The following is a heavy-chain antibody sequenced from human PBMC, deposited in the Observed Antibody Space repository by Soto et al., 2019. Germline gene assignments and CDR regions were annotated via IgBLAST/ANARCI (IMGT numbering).Heavy chain of an antibody. CDR3: ARGGRSGWLPYYFDY. J-gene: IGHJ4*02. D-gene: IGHD6-19*01. Sequence: QVQLQQWGAGLLKPSETLSLTCAVYDGSFSAYYWSWIRQPPGKGLEWIGEINHSGSTNHNPSLTRRVTISVDTAKNQFSLGLSSVTAADTAVYYCARGGRSGWLPYYFDYWGQGTLVTVSS. CDR2: INHSGST. V-gene: IGHV4-34*01. CDR1: DGSFSAYY.